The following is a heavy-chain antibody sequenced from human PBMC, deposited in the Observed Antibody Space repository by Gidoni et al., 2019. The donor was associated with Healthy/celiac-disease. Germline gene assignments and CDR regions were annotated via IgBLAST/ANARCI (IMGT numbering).Heavy chain of an antibody. CDR3: ARETVSRYNWNDEGAFDI. J-gene: IGHJ3*02. CDR2: IKQDGSEK. D-gene: IGHD1-1*01. V-gene: IGHV3-7*01. Sequence: EVQLVESGGGLVQPGGSLRLSCAASGFTFSSYWMSWVRQAPGKGLGWVANIKQDGSEKYYVDSVKGRFTISRDNAKNSLYLQMNSLRAEDTAVYYCARETVSRYNWNDEGAFDIWGQGTMVTVSS. CDR1: GFTFSSYW.